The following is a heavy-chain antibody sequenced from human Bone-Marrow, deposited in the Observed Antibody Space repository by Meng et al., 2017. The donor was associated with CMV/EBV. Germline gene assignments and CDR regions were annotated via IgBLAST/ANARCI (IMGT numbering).Heavy chain of an antibody. CDR2: IKQDGSEK. CDR1: GFTFSSYW. Sequence: GESLKISCAASGFTFSSYWMSWVRQAPGKGLEWVANIKQDGSEKYYVDSVKGRFTISRDNAKNSLYLQMNSLRAEDTALYYCAKDMGYFDLYYYGMDVWGQGTTVTVSS. CDR3: AKDMGYFDLYYYGMDV. V-gene: IGHV3-7*03. J-gene: IGHJ6*02. D-gene: IGHD3-9*01.